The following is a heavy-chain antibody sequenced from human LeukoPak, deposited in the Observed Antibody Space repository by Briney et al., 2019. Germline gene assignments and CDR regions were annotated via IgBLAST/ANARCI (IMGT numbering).Heavy chain of an antibody. J-gene: IGHJ4*02. D-gene: IGHD2-15*01. CDR3: AKDPHTLGYCSGGSCFSLDY. Sequence: PGGSLRLSCAASGFTFSSYAIHWVRQAPGKRLEWVAFIRHDGSTKYYADSVKGRFTISRDNSKNTLYLQMNSLRDEDTAVYYCAKDPHTLGYCSGGSCFSLDYWGQGTLVTVSS. CDR2: IRHDGSTK. CDR1: GFTFSSYA. V-gene: IGHV3-30*02.